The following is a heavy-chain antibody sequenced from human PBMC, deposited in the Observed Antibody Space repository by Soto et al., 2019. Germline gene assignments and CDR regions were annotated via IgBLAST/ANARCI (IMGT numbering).Heavy chain of an antibody. Sequence: PGGALRLSCSASGFRFSDFYMDWVRQAPGQGLEWVGRSRNKDDSYSTQYAASVEGRFTISRDDSQNSMFLQMNSLKIEDTAIYYCALNYYGLDVLGQGTTVTVSS. CDR3: ALNYYGLDV. CDR2: SRNKDDSYST. CDR1: GFRFSDFY. J-gene: IGHJ6*02. V-gene: IGHV3-72*01.